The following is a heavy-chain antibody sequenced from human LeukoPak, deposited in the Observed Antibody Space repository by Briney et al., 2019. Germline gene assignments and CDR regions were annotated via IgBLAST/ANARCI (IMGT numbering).Heavy chain of an antibody. Sequence: ASVKVSCKASGYTFTGYYMHWVRQAPGQGLEWMGWINPNSGGTNYAQKFQGRVTMTRDTSISTAYMELSRLRSDDTAVYYCARVRSSSWRDYYYYMDVWGKGTTVTVSS. CDR2: INPNSGGT. D-gene: IGHD6-13*01. CDR3: ARVRSSSWRDYYYYMDV. CDR1: GYTFTGYY. V-gene: IGHV1-2*02. J-gene: IGHJ6*03.